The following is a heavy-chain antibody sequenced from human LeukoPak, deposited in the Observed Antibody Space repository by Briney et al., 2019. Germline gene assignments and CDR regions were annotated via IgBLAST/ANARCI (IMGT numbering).Heavy chain of an antibody. V-gene: IGHV3-48*03. J-gene: IGHJ3*02. D-gene: IGHD3-9*01. CDR1: GFTFSSYE. Sequence: GGSLRLSCAASGFTFSSYEMNWVRQAPGKGLEWVSYISSSGSTIYYADSVKGRFTISRDNAKNSLYLQMNSLRAEDTAVYYCATLPTLRYFDWLPTNDAFDIWGQGTMVTVSS. CDR3: ATLPTLRYFDWLPTNDAFDI. CDR2: ISSSGSTI.